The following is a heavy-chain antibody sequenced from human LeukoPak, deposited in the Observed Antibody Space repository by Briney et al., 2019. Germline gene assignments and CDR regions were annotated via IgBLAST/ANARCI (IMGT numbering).Heavy chain of an antibody. V-gene: IGHV1-18*01. J-gene: IGHJ4*02. CDR2: ISAYNGNT. CDR3: ATFPPNRKHYDYVWEGVYYFDY. CDR1: GYTFTSYG. D-gene: IGHD3-16*01. Sequence: GASVKVSCKASGYTFTSYGISWVRQAPGQGLEWMGWISAYNGNTNYAQKLQGRVTMTTDTSTSTAYMELRSLRSDDTAVYYCATFPPNRKHYDYVWEGVYYFDYWGQGALVTVSS.